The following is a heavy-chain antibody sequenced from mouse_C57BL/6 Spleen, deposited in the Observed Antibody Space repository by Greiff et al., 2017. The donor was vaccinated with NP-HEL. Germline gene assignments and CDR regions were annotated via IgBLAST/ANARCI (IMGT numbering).Heavy chain of an antibody. D-gene: IGHD3-3*01. V-gene: IGHV1-82*01. Sequence: QVQLQQSGPELVKPGASVKISCKASGYAFSSSWMNWVKQRPGKGLEWIGRIYPGDGDTNYNGKFKGKATLTADKSSSTAYMQLSSLTSEDSAVYFWARSEGWDWYFDVWGTGTTVTVSS. CDR3: ARSEGWDWYFDV. CDR2: IYPGDGDT. CDR1: GYAFSSSW. J-gene: IGHJ1*03.